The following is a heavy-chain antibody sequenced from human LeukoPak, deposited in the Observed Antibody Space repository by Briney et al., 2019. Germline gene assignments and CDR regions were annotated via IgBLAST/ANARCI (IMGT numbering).Heavy chain of an antibody. CDR3: ARVWATIAVAGYFDY. Sequence: PGGSLRLSCAASGFTFSSYGMHWVRQAPGKGLEWVAFIRYDGSNKYYADSVKGRFTISRDNSKNTLYLQMNSLRAEDTAVYYCARVWATIAVAGYFDYWGQGTLVTVSS. J-gene: IGHJ4*02. V-gene: IGHV3-30*02. D-gene: IGHD6-19*01. CDR2: IRYDGSNK. CDR1: GFTFSSYG.